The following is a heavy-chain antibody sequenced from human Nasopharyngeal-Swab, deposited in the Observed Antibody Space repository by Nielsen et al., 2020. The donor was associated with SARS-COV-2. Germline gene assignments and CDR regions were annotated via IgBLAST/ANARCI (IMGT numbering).Heavy chain of an antibody. CDR3: ARRLRYFDWLLMGDAFDI. CDR1: GFTFSDYY. D-gene: IGHD3-9*01. V-gene: IGHV3-11*06. Sequence: GESLKISCAASGFTFSDYYISWIRQAPGKGLEWVSYISSSSSYTNYADSVKGRFTISRDNAKNSLYLQMNSLRAEDTAVYYCARRLRYFDWLLMGDAFDIWGQGTMVTVSS. J-gene: IGHJ3*02. CDR2: ISSSSSYT.